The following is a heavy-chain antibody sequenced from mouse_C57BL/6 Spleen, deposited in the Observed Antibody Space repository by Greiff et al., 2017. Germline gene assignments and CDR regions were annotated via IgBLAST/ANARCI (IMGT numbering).Heavy chain of an antibody. V-gene: IGHV1-64*01. CDR3: ARRGYGLAEGYVDY. Sequence: QVQLQQPGAELVKPGASVKLSCKASGYTFTRYWMHWVKQRPGQGLEWIGMIHPNSGSTNYNEKFKSKATLTVDKSSSTAYMQLSSLTSEDSGVYYWARRGYGLAEGYVDYWGQGTTLTVSS. D-gene: IGHD1-2*01. CDR2: IHPNSGST. J-gene: IGHJ2*01. CDR1: GYTFTRYW.